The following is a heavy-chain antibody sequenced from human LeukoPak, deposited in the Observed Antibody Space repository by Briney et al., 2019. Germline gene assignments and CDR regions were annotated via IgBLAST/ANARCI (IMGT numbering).Heavy chain of an antibody. CDR1: GFTFSNAW. CDR2: IKSNTDGVTA. CDR3: TTRRTCYDSSGYSYPYYYYYYMDV. J-gene: IGHJ6*03. Sequence: GGSLRLSCAASGFTFSNAWMNWVRQAPGKGLEWVGHIKSNTDGVTADYASPVKGRFTISRDDSKNTLYLQMNSLKTEDTAVYYCTTRRTCYDSSGYSYPYYYYYYMDVWGKGTTVTVSS. D-gene: IGHD3-22*01. V-gene: IGHV3-15*01.